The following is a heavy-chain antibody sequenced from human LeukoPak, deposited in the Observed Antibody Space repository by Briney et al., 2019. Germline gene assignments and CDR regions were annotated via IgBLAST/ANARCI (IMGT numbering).Heavy chain of an antibody. D-gene: IGHD5-18*01. CDR1: GGSISSYY. CDR3: ARDQGYSYGSDAFDI. V-gene: IGHV4-4*08. Sequence: SETLSLTCTVSGGSISSYYWSWIRQPPGKGLEWIGYIYYSGSTNYNPSLKSRVTISVDTSKNQFSLKLSSVTAADTAVYYCARDQGYSYGSDAFDIWGQGTMVIVSS. CDR2: IYYSGST. J-gene: IGHJ3*02.